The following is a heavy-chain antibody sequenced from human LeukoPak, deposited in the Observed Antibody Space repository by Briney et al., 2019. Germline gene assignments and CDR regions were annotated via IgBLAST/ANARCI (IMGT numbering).Heavy chain of an antibody. J-gene: IGHJ4*02. V-gene: IGHV4-39*01. Sequence: SETLSLTCAVSGGSFSGYYWGWIRQPPGKGLEWTGSIYYLGSTYYNPSLRSRVTMSVDMSKNQFSLKLSSVTAADTAVYYCARLVKYYDSSGYYLDYFDYWGQGTLVTVSS. D-gene: IGHD3-22*01. CDR3: ARLVKYYDSSGYYLDYFDY. CDR2: IYYLGST. CDR1: GGSFSGYY.